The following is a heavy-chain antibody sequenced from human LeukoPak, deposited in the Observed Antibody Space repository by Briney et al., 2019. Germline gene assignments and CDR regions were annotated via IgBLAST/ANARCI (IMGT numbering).Heavy chain of an antibody. CDR1: GFTFSSYG. Sequence: GESLRLSCAASGFTFSSYGMHWVRQAPGKGLEWVSGISGSGGSTYYADSVKGRFTISRDNSKNTLYLQMNSLRAEDTAVYYCAKGHYMDVWGKGTTVTVSS. V-gene: IGHV3-23*01. CDR2: ISGSGGST. CDR3: AKGHYMDV. J-gene: IGHJ6*03.